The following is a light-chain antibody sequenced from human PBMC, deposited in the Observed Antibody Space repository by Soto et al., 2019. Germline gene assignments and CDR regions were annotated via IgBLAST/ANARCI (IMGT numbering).Light chain of an antibody. Sequence: DIQMTQFPSTLSASIGDRVTITCRASQTVSSWLAWYQQKPGKAPKLLIYKASNLESGVPSRFSGSRSGTEFTLTISSLQPDDFATYYCQQYNPYSPYTFGQGTRLEIK. V-gene: IGKV1-5*03. CDR3: QQYNPYSPYT. CDR1: QTVSSW. CDR2: KAS. J-gene: IGKJ2*01.